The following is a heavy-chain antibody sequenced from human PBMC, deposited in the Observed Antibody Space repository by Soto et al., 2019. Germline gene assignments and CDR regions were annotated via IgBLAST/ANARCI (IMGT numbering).Heavy chain of an antibody. CDR1: GFSFSNYA. D-gene: IGHD4-4*01. V-gene: IGHV3-23*01. CDR2: ITSVGYT. Sequence: LRLSCATSGFSFSNYAMSWVRQAPGKGLEWVAAITSVGYTYYVDSLKGRFTISRDNSKNTLYLQMNSLRAEDTAVYYCAKDLIDYSNSYFDYWGQGTLVTVSS. CDR3: AKDLIDYSNSYFDY. J-gene: IGHJ4*02.